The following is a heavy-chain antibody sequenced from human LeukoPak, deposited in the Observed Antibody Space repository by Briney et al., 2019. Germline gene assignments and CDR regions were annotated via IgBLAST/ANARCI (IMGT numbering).Heavy chain of an antibody. Sequence: GASVKVSCKASGYTFTGYYMHWVRQAPGQGLEWKGWINPNSGGTNYAQKFQGRVTMTRDTSISTTYMELSRLRSDDTAVYYCARSTVVVPAAHLDYWGQGTLVTVSS. CDR3: ARSTVVVPAAHLDY. V-gene: IGHV1-2*02. CDR2: INPNSGGT. CDR1: GYTFTGYY. J-gene: IGHJ4*02. D-gene: IGHD2-2*01.